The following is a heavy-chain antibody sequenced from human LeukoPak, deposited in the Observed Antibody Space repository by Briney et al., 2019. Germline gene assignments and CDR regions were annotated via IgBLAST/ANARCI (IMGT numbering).Heavy chain of an antibody. CDR1: GFTFSSYS. CDR3: ARDWGNSGVKFDY. V-gene: IGHV3-48*02. CDR2: ISGSSLTI. D-gene: IGHD4-23*01. Sequence: PGGSLRLSCAGSGFTFSSYSMNWVRQAPGKGLEWVSYISGSSLTIKNADSVKGRFTISRDNAKNSLYLQMNSLRDEDTAVYYRARDWGNSGVKFDYWGQEPWSPSPQ. J-gene: IGHJ4*01.